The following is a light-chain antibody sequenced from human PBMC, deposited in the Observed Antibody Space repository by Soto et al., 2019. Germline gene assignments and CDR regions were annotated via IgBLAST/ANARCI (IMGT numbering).Light chain of an antibody. CDR1: SSDVGGYNY. Sequence: QSALTQPASVSGSPGQSITISCTGTSSDVGGYNYVSWYQQHPGKAPKLMIYDVSNRPSGVSNRFSGSKSGNTASLTISGLQAADDSEYYCSSYTSSSTWVFGGGTKLTV. V-gene: IGLV2-14*01. J-gene: IGLJ3*02. CDR2: DVS. CDR3: SSYTSSSTWV.